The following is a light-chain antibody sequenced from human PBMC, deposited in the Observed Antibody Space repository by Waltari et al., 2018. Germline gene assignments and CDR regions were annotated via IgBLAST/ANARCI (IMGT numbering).Light chain of an antibody. J-gene: IGKJ4*01. CDR1: QAIRND. CDR2: AAS. Sequence: DIQMTQSPSSLSASVGAKVTITCRPSQAIRNDLVWYQQKPGKAPKRLIYAASSLESGVPSRFNGSGSGTEFTLTISSLQSEDFATYYCLQHKSYPLTFGGGTEVEIK. CDR3: LQHKSYPLT. V-gene: IGKV1-17*01.